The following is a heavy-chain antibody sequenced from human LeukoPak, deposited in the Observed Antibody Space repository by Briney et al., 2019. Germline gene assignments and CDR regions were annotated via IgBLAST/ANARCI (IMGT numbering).Heavy chain of an antibody. CDR3: ARVGSPNDYYDSSGYYYVEWFDP. Sequence: GASVKVSCKASGYTFTSYGISWVRQAPGRGLEWMGWISAYNGNTNYAQKLQGRVTMTTDTSTSTAYMELRSLRSDDTAVYYCARVGSPNDYYDSSGYYYVEWFDPWGQGTLVTVSS. V-gene: IGHV1-18*01. CDR1: GYTFTSYG. J-gene: IGHJ5*02. CDR2: ISAYNGNT. D-gene: IGHD3-22*01.